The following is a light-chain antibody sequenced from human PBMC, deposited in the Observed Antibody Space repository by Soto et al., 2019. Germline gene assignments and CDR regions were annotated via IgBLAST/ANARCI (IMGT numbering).Light chain of an antibody. J-gene: IGLJ2*01. CDR2: LNSDGSH. CDR3: QTWGTGIQV. CDR1: SGHSSYA. Sequence: QLVPTQSPSASASLGASVKLTCTLSSGHSSYAIAWHQQQPEKGPRYLMKLNSDGSHSKGDGIPDRFSSSSSGAERYLTISSLQSEDEADYYCQTWGTGIQVFGGGTKLTVL. V-gene: IGLV4-69*01.